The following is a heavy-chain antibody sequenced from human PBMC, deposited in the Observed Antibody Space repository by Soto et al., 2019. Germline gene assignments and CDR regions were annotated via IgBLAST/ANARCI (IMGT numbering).Heavy chain of an antibody. CDR2: ISSSSSYI. D-gene: IGHD3-10*01. CDR1: GFTFSSYS. CDR3: ARDQTIGYFDY. J-gene: IGHJ4*02. Sequence: SCKASGFTFSSYSMNWVRQAPGKGLEWVSSISSSSSYIYYADSVKGRFTISRDNAKNSLYLQMNSLRAEDTAVYYCARDQTIGYFDYWGQGTLVTVSS. V-gene: IGHV3-21*01.